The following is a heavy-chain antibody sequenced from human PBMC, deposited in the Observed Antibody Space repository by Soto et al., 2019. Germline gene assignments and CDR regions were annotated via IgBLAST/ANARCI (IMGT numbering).Heavy chain of an antibody. Sequence: EVQLLESGGGLVQPGGSLRLSCAASRFTFSNYAMSWVRQAPGKGLEWVSGISSTGGSTYYADSVKGRFTISRDNSKNTLDLQMSSLRAEDTAIYYCARAHDYVVWSGFLFYGMDVWGQGTTVTVSS. CDR1: RFTFSNYA. J-gene: IGHJ6*02. V-gene: IGHV3-23*01. CDR2: ISSTGGST. D-gene: IGHD3-3*01. CDR3: ARAHDYVVWSGFLFYGMDV.